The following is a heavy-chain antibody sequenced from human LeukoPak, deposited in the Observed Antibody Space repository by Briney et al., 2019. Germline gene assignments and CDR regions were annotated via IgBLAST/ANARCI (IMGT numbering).Heavy chain of an antibody. J-gene: IGHJ4*02. CDR3: ARGPIYGSGSYLDY. CDR2: INHSGST. V-gene: IGHV4-34*01. D-gene: IGHD3-10*01. Sequence: SETLSLTCAVYGGSFSGYYWSWIRQPPGKGLEWIGEINHSGSTNYNPSLKSRVTISVDTSKNQFSLKLSSVTAADTAVYYCARGPIYGSGSYLDYWGQGTLVAVSS. CDR1: GGSFSGYY.